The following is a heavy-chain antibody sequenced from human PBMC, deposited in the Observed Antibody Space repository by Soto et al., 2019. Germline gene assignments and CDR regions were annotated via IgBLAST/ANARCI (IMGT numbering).Heavy chain of an antibody. CDR1: GGSISSYF. V-gene: IGHV4-59*01. CDR2: IYYSGTT. CDR3: AGGSGSGRYH. J-gene: IGHJ4*02. Sequence: SETLSLTCTVSGGSISSYFWNWIRQSPEKGLEWIGYIYYSGTTYYNPSIKSRVTISVDTSKKQFSLKLTSVAAADTAVYYCAGGSGSGRYHWGQGSLVTVSS. D-gene: IGHD3-10*01.